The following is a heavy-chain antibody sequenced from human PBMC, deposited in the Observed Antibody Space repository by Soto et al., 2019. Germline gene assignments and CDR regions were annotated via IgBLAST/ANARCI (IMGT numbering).Heavy chain of an antibody. Sequence: GGSLRLSCAASGFTVSSNYMSWVRQAPGKGLEWVSVIYSGGSTYYADSVKGRFTISRDNSKNTLYLQMNSLRAEDTAVYYCARDRIMMTKTRGGDYYYYYMDVWGKGTTVTVSS. D-gene: IGHD4-17*01. CDR3: ARDRIMMTKTRGGDYYYYYMDV. CDR1: GFTVSSNY. J-gene: IGHJ6*03. V-gene: IGHV3-66*01. CDR2: IYSGGST.